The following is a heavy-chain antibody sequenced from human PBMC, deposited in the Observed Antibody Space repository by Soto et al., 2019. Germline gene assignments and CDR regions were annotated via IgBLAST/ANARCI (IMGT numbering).Heavy chain of an antibody. V-gene: IGHV3-23*01. J-gene: IGHJ4*02. Sequence: EVQLLESGGGLVQPGGSLRLSCAASGFTFNNYAMTWVRQAPGKGLEWVSAISGGGDTTSYADSVKGRFTVSRDGSKTARYLQVSSLRAEDTAFYYCAKGRGGSGSLTPRVDFWGQGTLVTVSS. CDR1: GFTFNNYA. CDR2: ISGGGDTT. D-gene: IGHD3-10*01. CDR3: AKGRGGSGSLTPRVDF.